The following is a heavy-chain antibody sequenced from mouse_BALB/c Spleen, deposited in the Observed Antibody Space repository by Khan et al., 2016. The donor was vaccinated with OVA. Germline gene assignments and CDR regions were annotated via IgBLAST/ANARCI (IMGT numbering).Heavy chain of an antibody. CDR1: GFNIKDTY. Sequence: EVQLQQSGAELVKPGASVKLSCTASGFNIKDTYMHWVKQRPEQGLEWIGRIEPANTNTKFDPKFQGKATITPDTSSNTAYMHLSSLTSEDTAVYYCARDYWDVFAYWGQGTLVTVSA. CDR2: IEPANTNT. V-gene: IGHV14-3*02. D-gene: IGHD4-1*01. J-gene: IGHJ3*01. CDR3: ARDYWDVFAY.